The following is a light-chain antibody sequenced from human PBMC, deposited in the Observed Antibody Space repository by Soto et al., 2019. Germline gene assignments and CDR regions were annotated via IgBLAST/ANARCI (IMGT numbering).Light chain of an antibody. CDR1: SSNIGAGYD. CDR3: QSYDSIDVV. CDR2: GNS. V-gene: IGLV1-40*01. Sequence: QPVLTQPPSVSGAPGQRVTISCTGSSSNIGAGYDVHWYQQLPGTAPKLLIYGNSNRPSGVPDRFSGSKSGTSASLAITGLQAEDEADYYCQSYDSIDVVFGGGTQLTVL. J-gene: IGLJ2*01.